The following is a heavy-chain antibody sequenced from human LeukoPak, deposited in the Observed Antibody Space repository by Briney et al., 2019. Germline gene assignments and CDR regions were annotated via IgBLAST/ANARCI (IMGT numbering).Heavy chain of an antibody. J-gene: IGHJ6*02. CDR2: ISAYNGNT. CDR3: ARRGVLRYFDWLGDYYYYGMDV. Sequence: GASVTVSCKASGYTFTGYYMHWVRQAPGQGLEWMGWISAYNGNTNYAQKLQGRVTMTTDTSPSTAYMELRSLRSDDTAVYYCARRGVLRYFDWLGDYYYYGMDVWGQGTTVTVSS. CDR1: GYTFTGYY. V-gene: IGHV1-18*04. D-gene: IGHD3-9*01.